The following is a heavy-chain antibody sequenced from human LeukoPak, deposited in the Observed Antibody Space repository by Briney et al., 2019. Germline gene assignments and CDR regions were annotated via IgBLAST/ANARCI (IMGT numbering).Heavy chain of an antibody. CDR2: INPHSGGT. CDR1: GYTFTGYY. J-gene: IGHJ4*02. CDR3: ARVDLLTGYYFFDY. V-gene: IGHV1-2*02. D-gene: IGHD3-9*01. Sequence: ASVKVSCKASGYTFTGYYIQWVRQAPGQGLEWMGWINPHSGGTNYAQKFQGRVTMTTDTSTSTVYMELKSLGSDETAVYYCARVDLLTGYYFFDYWGQGTLVTVSS.